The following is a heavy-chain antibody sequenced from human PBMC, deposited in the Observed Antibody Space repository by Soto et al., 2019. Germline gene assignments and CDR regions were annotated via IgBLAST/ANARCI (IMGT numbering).Heavy chain of an antibody. CDR1: GGTFSSYA. CDR2: IIPIFGTA. D-gene: IGHD6-13*01. Sequence: QVQLVQSRAEVKKPGSSVKVSCKACGGTFSSYAISWVRQAPGQGLEWTGGIIPIFGTANYAQKFQGRVTITADESTSTACMELSSLRSEDTAVYYCARDRMDSSSFNSLYYYYGMDVWGQGTTVTVSS. CDR3: ARDRMDSSSFNSLYYYYGMDV. J-gene: IGHJ6*02. V-gene: IGHV1-69*01.